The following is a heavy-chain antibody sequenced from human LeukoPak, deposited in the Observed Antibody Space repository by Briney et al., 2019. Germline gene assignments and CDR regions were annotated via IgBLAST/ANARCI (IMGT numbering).Heavy chain of an antibody. CDR1: GFTFSSCA. J-gene: IGHJ4*02. CDR2: VSANGDTT. V-gene: IGHV3-23*01. CDR3: AKATMAGGQFYYDSS. Sequence: GGSLRLSCAASGFTFSSCAMSWVRQAPGKGLEWVSAVSANGDTTLYADSVKGRFIISRDNSKSTLYLQMNSLRAEDTAVYYCAKATMAGGQFYYDSSGGQGTLVTVSS. D-gene: IGHD3-22*01.